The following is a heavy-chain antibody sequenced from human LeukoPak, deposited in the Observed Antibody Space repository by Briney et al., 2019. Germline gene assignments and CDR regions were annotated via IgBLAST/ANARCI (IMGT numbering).Heavy chain of an antibody. V-gene: IGHV3-73*01. Sequence: GGSLRLSCAASGFTFNGSAMHWVRQASGKGLEWVGRIRSKANSYATAYAASVKGRITISRDDSKNTAYLQMNSLKAEDTAVYYCTRHLLLGSLNYYFDYWGQGTLVTVSS. J-gene: IGHJ4*02. CDR1: GFTFNGSA. D-gene: IGHD3-10*01. CDR3: TRHLLLGSLNYYFDY. CDR2: IRSKANSYAT.